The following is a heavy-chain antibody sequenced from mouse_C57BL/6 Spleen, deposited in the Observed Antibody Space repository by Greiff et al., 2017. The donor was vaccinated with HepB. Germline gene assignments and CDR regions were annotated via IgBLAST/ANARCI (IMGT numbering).Heavy chain of an antibody. CDR1: GYTFTSYG. V-gene: IGHV1-81*01. CDR2: IYPRSGNT. Sequence: VQLQQSGAELARPGASVKLSCKASGYTFTSYGISWVKQRTGQGLEWIGEIYPRSGNTYYNEKFKGKATLTADKSSSTAYMELRSLTSEDSAVYFCARVEYDAWFAYWGQGTLVTVSA. CDR3: ARVEYDAWFAY. D-gene: IGHD2-4*01. J-gene: IGHJ3*01.